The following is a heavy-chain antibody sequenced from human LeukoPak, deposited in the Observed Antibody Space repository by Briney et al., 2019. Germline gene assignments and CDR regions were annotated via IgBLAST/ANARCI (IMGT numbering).Heavy chain of an antibody. CDR3: ARVSDYYAGFDP. CDR2: MNPNSGNT. CDR1: GYTFTSYD. Sequence: ASVKVSCKASGYTFTSYDINWVRQATGQGLEWMGWMNPNSGNTGYAQKFQGRVTVTRNTSISTAYMELSSLRSEDTAVYYCARVSDYYAGFDPWGQGTLVTVSS. V-gene: IGHV1-8*01. D-gene: IGHD3-10*01. J-gene: IGHJ5*02.